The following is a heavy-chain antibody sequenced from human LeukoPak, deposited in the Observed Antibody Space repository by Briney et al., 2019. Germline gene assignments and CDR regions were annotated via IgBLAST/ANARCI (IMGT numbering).Heavy chain of an antibody. CDR2: ISGSGGTT. V-gene: IGHV3-23*01. J-gene: IGHJ4*02. Sequence: GGSLRLSCAASGFTFSTYGVSWVRQAPGKGLEWVSTISGSGGTTYYADSVKGRFTISRDNSNNTLFLQVTSLRAEDTAVYYCAKDAFYYASGRSQYYFDYWGQGALVTVSS. CDR1: GFTFSTYG. CDR3: AKDAFYYASGRSQYYFDY. D-gene: IGHD3-10*01.